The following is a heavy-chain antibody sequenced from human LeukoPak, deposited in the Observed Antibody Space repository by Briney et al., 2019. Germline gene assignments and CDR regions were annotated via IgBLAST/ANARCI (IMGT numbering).Heavy chain of an antibody. CDR1: GGSINSYY. Sequence: SETLSLTCTVSGGSINSYYWSWIRQPAGEGLEWIGRIYSSGSTGYNPSPKSRVTISLDTSKNQFSLNLSSVTAADTAVYYCARVDIRTAFFDYWGQGTLGTASS. CDR2: IYSSGST. J-gene: IGHJ4*02. CDR3: ARVDIRTAFFDY. D-gene: IGHD5-12*01. V-gene: IGHV4-4*07.